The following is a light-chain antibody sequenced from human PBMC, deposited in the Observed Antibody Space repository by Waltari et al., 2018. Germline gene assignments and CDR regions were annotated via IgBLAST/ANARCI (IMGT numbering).Light chain of an antibody. CDR2: QDS. Sequence: SYELTQPPSVSVSPGQTASITCSGDKLADQYSCWYQQKPGQSPVLVIYQDSKRPSGIPERFSGSNSGNTATLTISGTQAMDEADYYCQAWDSSTAVFGGGTKLTVL. CDR3: QAWDSSTAV. V-gene: IGLV3-1*01. J-gene: IGLJ2*01. CDR1: KLADQY.